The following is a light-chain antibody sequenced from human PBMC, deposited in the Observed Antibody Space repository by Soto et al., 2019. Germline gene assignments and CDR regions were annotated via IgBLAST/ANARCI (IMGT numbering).Light chain of an antibody. CDR2: DVK. J-gene: IGLJ2*01. CDR1: SSDVGAYDY. CDR3: SSYTSSSSVI. V-gene: IGLV2-14*01. Sequence: QSALTQPASVSGSPGQSIAISCTGTSSDVGAYDYVSWYQQHPGKAPKLMIYDVKYRPSGVSNRFSGSKSGNTASLTISGLQAEDEGDYYCSSYTSSSSVIFGGGTKLTVL.